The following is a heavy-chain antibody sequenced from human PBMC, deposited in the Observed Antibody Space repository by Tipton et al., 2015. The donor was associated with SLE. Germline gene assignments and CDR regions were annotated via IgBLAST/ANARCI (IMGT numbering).Heavy chain of an antibody. CDR1: GFTFNTYS. Sequence: AVSGFTFNTYSMNWVRQAPGKGLEWVSYISSSSSTIFYADSVKGRFTISRDNAKNSLYLQMNSLRAEDTALYYCARDRPHTAMIFDYWGQGRLVTVSS. D-gene: IGHD5-18*01. V-gene: IGHV3-48*01. CDR2: ISSSSSTI. CDR3: ARDRPHTAMIFDY. J-gene: IGHJ4*02.